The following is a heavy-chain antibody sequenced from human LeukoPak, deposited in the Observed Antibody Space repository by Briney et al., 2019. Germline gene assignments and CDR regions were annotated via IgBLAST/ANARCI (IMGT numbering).Heavy chain of an antibody. J-gene: IGHJ5*02. CDR1: GFAFSSYA. CDR3: AKDFSDSTGYYNWFDT. CDR2: ISGGGAAT. Sequence: GGPLRLSCAASGFAFSSYAMTWVRQAPGKGLEWVSGISGGGAATYYADSVKGRFTISRDNSKNTLYLQMNSLRAEDTALYYCAKDFSDSTGYYNWFDTWGQGTLVTVSS. V-gene: IGHV3-23*01. D-gene: IGHD3-22*01.